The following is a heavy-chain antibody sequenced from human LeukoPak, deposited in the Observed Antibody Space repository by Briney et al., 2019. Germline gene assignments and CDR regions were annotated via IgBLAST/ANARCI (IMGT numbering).Heavy chain of an antibody. CDR1: GGSITSVGYS. J-gene: IGHJ4*02. D-gene: IGHD3-10*01. CDR2: IYYSGST. Sequence: SETLSLTCAVSGGSITSVGYSWSWIRQPPGKGLEWIGYIYYSGSTYYNPSLKSRVIISLDTSKNQFSLQLSSVTAADTAVYYCAKGITMVRGPSFFDYWGQGTLVTVSS. V-gene: IGHV4-30-4*07. CDR3: AKGITMVRGPSFFDY.